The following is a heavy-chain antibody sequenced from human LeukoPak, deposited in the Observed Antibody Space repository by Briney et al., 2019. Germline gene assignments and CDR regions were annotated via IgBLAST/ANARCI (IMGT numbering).Heavy chain of an antibody. CDR1: GFTFSSYA. D-gene: IGHD3-22*01. Sequence: GRSLRLSCAASGFTFSSYAMHWVRQAPGKGLGWVAVISYDGSNKYYADSVKGRFTISRDNSKNTLYLQMNSLRAEDTAVYYCAREIGGYDSSNYFDYWGQGTLVTVSS. CDR2: ISYDGSNK. V-gene: IGHV3-30*04. CDR3: AREIGGYDSSNYFDY. J-gene: IGHJ4*02.